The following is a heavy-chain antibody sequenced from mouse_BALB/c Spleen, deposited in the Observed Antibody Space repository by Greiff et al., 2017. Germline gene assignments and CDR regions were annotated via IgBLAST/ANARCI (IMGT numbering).Heavy chain of an antibody. J-gene: IGHJ2*01. CDR3: ARSDDGYYGY. V-gene: IGHV1-80*01. Sequence: QVQLQQSGAELVRPGSSVKISCKASGYAFSSYWMNWVKQRPGQGLEWIGQIYPGDGDTNYNGMFKGKATLTADKSSSTAYMQLSSLTSEDSAVYFCARSDDGYYGYWGQGTTLTVSS. D-gene: IGHD2-3*01. CDR2: IYPGDGDT. CDR1: GYAFSSYW.